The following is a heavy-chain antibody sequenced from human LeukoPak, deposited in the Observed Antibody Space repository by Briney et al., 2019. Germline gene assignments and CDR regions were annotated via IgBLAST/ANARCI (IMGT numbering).Heavy chain of an antibody. CDR3: ARGFIVATIGGWFDP. Sequence: PSETLSLPCAVYGGSFSGYYWSWIRQPPGKGLEWIGEINHSGSTNYNPSLKSRVTISVDTSKNQFSLKLSSVTAADTAVYYCARGFIVATIGGWFDPWGQGTLVTVSS. CDR1: GGSFSGYY. CDR2: INHSGST. J-gene: IGHJ5*02. V-gene: IGHV4-34*01. D-gene: IGHD5-12*01.